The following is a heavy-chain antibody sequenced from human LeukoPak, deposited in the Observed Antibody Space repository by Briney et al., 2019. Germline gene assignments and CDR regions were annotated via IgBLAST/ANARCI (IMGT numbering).Heavy chain of an antibody. V-gene: IGHV3-21*06. Sequence: PGRSLRLSCAASGFTPSTFDMNWVRQAPGKGLEWVSSISTSSRYIYYRDSVKGRFTISRDDAKNSLYLQMNSLTVEDAAVYYCARADCSGSTCYLRHSWFDPWGQGTLVTVSS. D-gene: IGHD2-2*01. CDR1: GFTPSTFD. CDR2: ISTSSRYI. J-gene: IGHJ5*02. CDR3: ARADCSGSTCYLRHSWFDP.